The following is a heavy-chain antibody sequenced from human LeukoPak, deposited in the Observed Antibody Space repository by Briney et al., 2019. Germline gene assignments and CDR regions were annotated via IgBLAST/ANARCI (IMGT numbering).Heavy chain of an antibody. Sequence: PSETLSLTCTVSGGSISSYYWSWIRQPAGKGLEWIGRIYTSGSTNYNPSLKSRVTMSVDTSKNQFSLKLSSVTAADTAVYYCATLGYDFWSGYYPYYYYGMDVWGQGTTVTVSS. J-gene: IGHJ6*02. V-gene: IGHV4-4*07. CDR2: IYTSGST. CDR3: ATLGYDFWSGYYPYYYYGMDV. D-gene: IGHD3-3*01. CDR1: GGSISSYY.